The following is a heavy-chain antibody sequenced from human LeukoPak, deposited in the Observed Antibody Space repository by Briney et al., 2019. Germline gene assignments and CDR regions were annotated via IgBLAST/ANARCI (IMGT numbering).Heavy chain of an antibody. Sequence: SQTLSLTCTVSGGSISSGDYYWGWIRQPPGKGLEWIGYIYYSGSTYYNPSLKSRVTISVDTSKNQFSLKLSSVTAADTAVYYCARGVTIFGVVRGANWFDPWGQGTLVTVSS. D-gene: IGHD3-3*01. V-gene: IGHV4-30-4*08. J-gene: IGHJ5*02. CDR2: IYYSGST. CDR3: ARGVTIFGVVRGANWFDP. CDR1: GGSISSGDYY.